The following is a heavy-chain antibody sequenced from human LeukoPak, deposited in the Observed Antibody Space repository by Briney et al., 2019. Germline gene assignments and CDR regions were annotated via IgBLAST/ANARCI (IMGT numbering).Heavy chain of an antibody. Sequence: GGSLRLSCAASGFTFSSYGMHWVRQAPGKGLELVAVISYDGSNKYYADSVKGRFTISRDNSKNTLYLQMNSLRAEDTAVYYCARISGGGTNAFDIWGQGTMVTVSS. CDR3: ARISGGGTNAFDI. J-gene: IGHJ3*02. CDR2: ISYDGSNK. D-gene: IGHD7-27*01. CDR1: GFTFSSYG. V-gene: IGHV3-30*04.